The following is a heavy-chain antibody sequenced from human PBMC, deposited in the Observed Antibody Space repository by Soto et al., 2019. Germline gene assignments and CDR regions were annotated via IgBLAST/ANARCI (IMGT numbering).Heavy chain of an antibody. D-gene: IGHD6-6*01. V-gene: IGHV4-39*02. CDR1: GGSISSSSYY. CDR2: IYYSGST. Sequence: KAXGTMSLSCTVSGGSISSSSYYWGWVRKPPGKGLEWIGSIYYSGSTYYNPSLKSRVTISVDTSKNQFSLKLSSVTAADTAVYYCAREVSSSSEGYYYYYYGMDVWGQGTTVTVSS. CDR3: AREVSSSSEGYYYYYYGMDV. J-gene: IGHJ6*02.